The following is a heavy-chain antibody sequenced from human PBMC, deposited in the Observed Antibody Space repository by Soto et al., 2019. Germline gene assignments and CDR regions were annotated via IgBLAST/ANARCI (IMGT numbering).Heavy chain of an antibody. CDR1: GFTFNNFA. J-gene: IGHJ4*02. CDR2: IADDGRNK. D-gene: IGHD6-19*01. Sequence: QVQLVESGGGVVQPGGSRRLSCAASGFTFNNFAIHWVRQSPGKGLQWLAAIADDGRNKYYADSVKGRFTLSRDNSRGTLFLQMDSLTSDDAGVYYCARALGVGVAGWSGPQGFWGQGNHVIVSS. CDR3: ARALGVGVAGWSGPQGF. V-gene: IGHV3-30-3*01.